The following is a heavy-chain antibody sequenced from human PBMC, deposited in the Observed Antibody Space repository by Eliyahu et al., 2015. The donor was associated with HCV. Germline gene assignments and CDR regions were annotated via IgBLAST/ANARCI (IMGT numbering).Heavy chain of an antibody. Sequence: QVQLQQWGAGLLKPSETLSLTCAVXGXSFXXYYWXWIRQPPGKGLXWIGEINHSGSTNYNPSLKSRVTIXVDTSKNQFSLKLSSVTAADTAVYYCARDTVTVFFGLYYYYGMDVWGQGTTVTVSS. V-gene: IGHV4-34*01. J-gene: IGHJ6*02. CDR3: ARDTVTVFFGLYYYYGMDV. CDR1: GXSFXXYY. D-gene: IGHD4-11*01. CDR2: INHSGST.